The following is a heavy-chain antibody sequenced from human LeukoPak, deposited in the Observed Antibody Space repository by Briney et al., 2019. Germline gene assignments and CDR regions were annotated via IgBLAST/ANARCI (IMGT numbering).Heavy chain of an antibody. CDR2: INPSGGST. Sequence: ASVKVSCKASGYTFTSYYMHWVRQAPGQGLEWMGLINPSGGSTSYAQKSQGRVTMTRDTSTSTVYMELSSLRSEDTAVYYCAREGRGITIFGVVTNPYGMDVWGQGTTVTVSS. CDR3: AREGRGITIFGVVTNPYGMDV. V-gene: IGHV1-46*01. CDR1: GYTFTSYY. J-gene: IGHJ6*02. D-gene: IGHD3-3*01.